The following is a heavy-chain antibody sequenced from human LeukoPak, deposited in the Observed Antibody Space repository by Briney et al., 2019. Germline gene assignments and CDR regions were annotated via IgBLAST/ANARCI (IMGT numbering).Heavy chain of an antibody. Sequence: GGSLRLSCAASGFTFSSYSMNWVRQAPGKGLEWVAVISYDGSNKYYADSVKGRFTISRDNSKNTLYLQMNSLRAEDTAVYYCARNGGLWFGEYRSAFDIWGQGTMVTVSS. CDR3: ARNGGLWFGEYRSAFDI. CDR2: ISYDGSNK. J-gene: IGHJ3*02. D-gene: IGHD3-10*01. V-gene: IGHV3-30*03. CDR1: GFTFSSYS.